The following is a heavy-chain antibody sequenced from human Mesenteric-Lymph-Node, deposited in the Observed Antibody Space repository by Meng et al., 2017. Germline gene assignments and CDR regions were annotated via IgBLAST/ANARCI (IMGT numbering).Heavy chain of an antibody. J-gene: IGHJ3*02. CDR3: ARDAYYYDSSGYYYLDAFDI. Sequence: LSLTCAASGFTFSSYSMNWVRQAPGKGLEWVSSISSSSSYIYYADSVKGRFTISRDNAKNSLYLQMNSLRAEDTAVYYCARDAYYYDSSGYYYLDAFDIWGQGTMVTVSS. D-gene: IGHD3-22*01. V-gene: IGHV3-21*01. CDR2: ISSSSSYI. CDR1: GFTFSSYS.